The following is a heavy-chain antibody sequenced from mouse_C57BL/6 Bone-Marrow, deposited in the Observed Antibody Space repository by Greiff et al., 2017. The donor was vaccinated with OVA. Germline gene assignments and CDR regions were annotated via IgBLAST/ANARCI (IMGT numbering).Heavy chain of an antibody. D-gene: IGHD2-3*01. J-gene: IGHJ4*01. Sequence: VQLKESGGDLVKPGGSLKLSCAASGFTFSSYGMSWVRQTPDKRLEWVANISSGGSYTYYQDSVKGRFTISRDNAKNTLYLQMRSLKSEYTTMYYCASRWLLDAMDYWGQGTSVTVSS. V-gene: IGHV5-6*01. CDR1: GFTFSSYG. CDR3: ASRWLLDAMDY. CDR2: ISSGGSYT.